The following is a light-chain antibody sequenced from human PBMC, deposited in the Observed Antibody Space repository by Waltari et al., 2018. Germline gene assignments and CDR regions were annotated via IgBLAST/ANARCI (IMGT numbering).Light chain of an antibody. CDR1: QPISFS. J-gene: IGKJ2*01. V-gene: IGKV1-39*01. Sequence: RVTITCRASQPISFSLNWYQQIPGRAPKPLIHVASSLQSGVPSRFSGSGSGTNFTLTISSLQPEDFATYHCQQSYSLPYTFGQGT. CDR3: QQSYSLPYT. CDR2: VAS.